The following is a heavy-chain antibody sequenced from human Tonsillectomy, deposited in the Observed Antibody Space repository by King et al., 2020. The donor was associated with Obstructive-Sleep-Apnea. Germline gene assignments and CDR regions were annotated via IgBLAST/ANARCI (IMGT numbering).Heavy chain of an antibody. CDR1: GYTFTDYY. Sequence: EQLVQSGAEVKKPGASVKVSCKASGYTFTDYYIHWVRQAPGQGLEWMGWINHNSGGTNYAQKFQGWVTMTRDTSISTAYMALSRLRSDDTAVYYCARYYYDNSGYYGYFDYWGQGTLVTVSS. CDR3: ARYYYDNSGYYGYFDY. V-gene: IGHV1-2*04. J-gene: IGHJ4*02. D-gene: IGHD3-22*01. CDR2: INHNSGGT.